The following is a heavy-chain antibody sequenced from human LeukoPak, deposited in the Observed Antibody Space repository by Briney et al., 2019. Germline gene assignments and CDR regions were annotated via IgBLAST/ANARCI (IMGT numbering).Heavy chain of an antibody. D-gene: IGHD6-19*01. J-gene: IGHJ4*02. CDR2: ISGSGGST. Sequence: GGSLRLSCAASGFTFSSYAMSWVRQAPGKGLEWVSAISGSGGSTYYADSVKGRFTISRDNSKNTLYLQMNSLRAEDTAVYYCAKDLGSGWYGVLDYFDYWGQGTLVTASS. CDR3: AKDLGSGWYGVLDYFDY. CDR1: GFTFSSYA. V-gene: IGHV3-23*01.